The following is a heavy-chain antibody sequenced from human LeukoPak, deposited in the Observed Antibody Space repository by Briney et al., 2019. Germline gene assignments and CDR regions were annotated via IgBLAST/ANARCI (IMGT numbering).Heavy chain of an antibody. D-gene: IGHD6-13*01. V-gene: IGHV4-59*08. J-gene: IGHJ4*02. CDR1: GGSITTFY. CDR2: MFHSGTP. Sequence: SEALSLTCTVSGGSITTFYWSWIRQPPGKGLEWIAYMFHSGTPRYNPSLQSRVTISADTSKNQFSLNVRSTTAADTAVYYCARRRGWKQQLVYFDYWGQGTLATVSS. CDR3: ARRRGWKQQLVYFDY.